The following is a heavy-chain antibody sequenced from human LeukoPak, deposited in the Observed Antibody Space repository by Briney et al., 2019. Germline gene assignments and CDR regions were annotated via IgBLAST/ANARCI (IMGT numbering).Heavy chain of an antibody. D-gene: IGHD2-15*01. CDR1: GFTFSSYW. Sequence: PGGSLRLSCAASGFTFSSYWMYWVRQAPGKGLEWVANIKQDGSEKYYVDSVKGRFTISRDNAKNSLYLQMNSLRAEDTAVYYCARESAANWFDPWGQGTLVTVSS. CDR2: IKQDGSEK. CDR3: ARESAANWFDP. J-gene: IGHJ5*02. V-gene: IGHV3-7*01.